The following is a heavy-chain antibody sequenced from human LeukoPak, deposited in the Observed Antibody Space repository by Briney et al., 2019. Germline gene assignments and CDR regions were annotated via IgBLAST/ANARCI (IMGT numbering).Heavy chain of an antibody. Sequence: QPGGSLRLSCAASGFLFSSYWMSRVRQAPGKVLEWVANIEQDGSEKDYMDSVKGRFTISRDNAKISLYLQMDSLRAEDTAVYYCAGDFPAFDMWGQGTMVTVSS. J-gene: IGHJ3*02. CDR2: IEQDGSEK. CDR3: AGDFPAFDM. V-gene: IGHV3-7*01. CDR1: GFLFSSYW.